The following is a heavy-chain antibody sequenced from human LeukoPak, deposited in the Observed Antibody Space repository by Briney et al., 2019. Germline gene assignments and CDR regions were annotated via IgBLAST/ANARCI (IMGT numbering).Heavy chain of an antibody. V-gene: IGHV4-59*01. CDR1: GGSISSYY. CDR3: ARAPYYYYMDV. Sequence: SETLSLTCTISGGSISSYYWSWIRQPPGKGLEWIGYIYYSGSTNYNPSLKSRVTISVDTSKNQFSLKLSSVTAADTAVYYCARAPYYYYMDVWGKGTTVTVSS. CDR2: IYYSGST. J-gene: IGHJ6*03.